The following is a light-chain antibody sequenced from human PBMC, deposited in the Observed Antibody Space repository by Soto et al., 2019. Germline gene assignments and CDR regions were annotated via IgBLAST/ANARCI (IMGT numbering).Light chain of an antibody. V-gene: IGKV3-15*01. CDR3: QRYNSWPLT. Sequence: EVVMTQSPATLSVSPGYGATLSCRASQVIGDTLAWYQHKPGQTPRLLIYDTSTRATGVPSRFSGSRSGTEFTLTINSLQSEDFAVYYCQRYNSWPLTFGGGTKVESK. CDR2: DTS. J-gene: IGKJ4*01. CDR1: QVIGDT.